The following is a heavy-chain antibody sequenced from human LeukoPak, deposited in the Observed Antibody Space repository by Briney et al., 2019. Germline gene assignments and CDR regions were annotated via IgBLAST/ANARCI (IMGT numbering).Heavy chain of an antibody. J-gene: IGHJ1*01. D-gene: IGHD1-26*01. CDR3: AQWEPRNFQH. CDR1: GFTFSSYG. V-gene: IGHV3-30*02. Sequence: GGSLRLSCAASGFTFSSYGMHWVRQAPGKGLEWVAFIRYDGSNKYYADSVKGRFTISRDNSKNTLYLQMSSLRAEDTAVYYCAQWEPRNFQHWGQGTLVTVSS. CDR2: IRYDGSNK.